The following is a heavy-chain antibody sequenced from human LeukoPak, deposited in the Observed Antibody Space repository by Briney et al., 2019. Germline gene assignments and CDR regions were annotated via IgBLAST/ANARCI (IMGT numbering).Heavy chain of an antibody. Sequence: GGSLRLSCAASGFTFSSYWMSWVRQAPGKGLEWVANIKQDGSEKYYVDSVKGRFTISRDNAKNSLYLQMNSLRAEDTAVYYCASSQITYYDFWSGYYVFDYWGQGTLVTVSS. V-gene: IGHV3-7*01. CDR2: IKQDGSEK. J-gene: IGHJ4*02. CDR1: GFTFSSYW. CDR3: ASSQITYYDFWSGYYVFDY. D-gene: IGHD3-3*01.